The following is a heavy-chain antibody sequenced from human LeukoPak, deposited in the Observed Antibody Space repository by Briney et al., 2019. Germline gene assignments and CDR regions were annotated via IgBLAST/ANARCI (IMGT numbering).Heavy chain of an antibody. D-gene: IGHD2-15*01. V-gene: IGHV3-7*01. Sequence: GGSLRLSCAASGFRFNTNWLSWVRQAPGKGLEWLADIKEDGSKTYYVDSLKGRFTISRDNAKNSLYLQMNSLRAEDTAVYYCARDSTLYCNDGSCHWGFDLWGQGTVVTVSS. CDR1: GFRFNTNW. J-gene: IGHJ3*01. CDR3: ARDSTLYCNDGSCHWGFDL. CDR2: IKEDGSKT.